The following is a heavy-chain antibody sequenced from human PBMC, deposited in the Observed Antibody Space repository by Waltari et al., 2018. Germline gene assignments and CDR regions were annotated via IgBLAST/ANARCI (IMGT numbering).Heavy chain of an antibody. V-gene: IGHV4-30-4*08. J-gene: IGHJ5*02. Sequence: QVQLQESGPGLVQPSQTLSLTCTVSGVSISSGDDHWNWIRQPPGKGLEWIGYVSYSGSTYYSPSLKSRRTSSVDTSKNQFYLHLNSVTAADTAVYYCARADYYYDKNWFDPWGQGTPVTVSS. D-gene: IGHD3-22*01. CDR1: GVSISSGDDH. CDR3: ARADYYYDKNWFDP. CDR2: VSYSGST.